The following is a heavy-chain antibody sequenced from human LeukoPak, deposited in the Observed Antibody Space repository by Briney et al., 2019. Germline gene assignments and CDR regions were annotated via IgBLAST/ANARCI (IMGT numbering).Heavy chain of an antibody. V-gene: IGHV1-2*06. CDR1: GYTFTGYY. D-gene: IGHD3-22*01. CDR3: ARTHAYDSSAGGVDY. Sequence: ASVKVSCKASGYTFTGYYMHWVRQAPGQGLGWMGRTNPNTGGTYYAQEFQGRVTMTRDTSISTAYLELSRLRSDDTAVYCCARTHAYDSSAGGVDYWGQGTLVTVSS. CDR2: TNPNTGGT. J-gene: IGHJ4*02.